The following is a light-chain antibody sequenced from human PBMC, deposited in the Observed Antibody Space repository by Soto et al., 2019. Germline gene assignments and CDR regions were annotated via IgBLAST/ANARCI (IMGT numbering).Light chain of an antibody. CDR3: EHYSTRLWT. CDR1: QSVSSK. CDR2: GVS. V-gene: IGKV3-15*01. J-gene: IGKJ1*01. Sequence: EIVMTQSPATLSVSPGERATLSCRASQSVSSKLTWYQQKPGQGPRLLIYGVSTRATGIPARFRGSGSGTEFTLTISSLQSEDFAVYYCEHYSTRLWTFRQGTKVEIK.